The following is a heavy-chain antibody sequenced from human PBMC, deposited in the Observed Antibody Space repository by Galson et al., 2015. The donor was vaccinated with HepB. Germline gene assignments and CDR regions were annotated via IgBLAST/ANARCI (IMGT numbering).Heavy chain of an antibody. J-gene: IGHJ5*02. V-gene: IGHV1-46*01. D-gene: IGHD2-2*01. CDR2: INPSGGST. CDR3: ARDSSYCSSTSCHSFDP. CDR1: GYTFTSYY. Sequence: SVKVSCKASGYTFTSYYMHWVRQAPGQGLEWMGIINPSGGSTSYAQKFQGRVTMTRDTSTSTVYMELSSLRSEDTAVYYCARDSSYCSSTSCHSFDPWGQGTLVTVSS.